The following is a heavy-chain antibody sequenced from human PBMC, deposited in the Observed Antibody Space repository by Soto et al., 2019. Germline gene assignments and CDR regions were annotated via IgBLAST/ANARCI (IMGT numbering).Heavy chain of an antibody. CDR3: ARGRYGDH. Sequence: QVHLVQSGAEVKKPGASVKVSCQGSGYAFTTYGITWVRQAPGQGLEWMGWMSAHNGNTNYAQKLQGRVTVTRDTSTSTAYMELRSLRYDDTAVYYCARGRYGDHWGQGALFTVSS. J-gene: IGHJ4*02. CDR2: MSAHNGNT. D-gene: IGHD1-1*01. V-gene: IGHV1-18*01. CDR1: GYAFTTYG.